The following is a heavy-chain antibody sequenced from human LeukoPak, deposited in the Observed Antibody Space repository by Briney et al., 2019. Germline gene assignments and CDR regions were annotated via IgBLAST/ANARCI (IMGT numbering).Heavy chain of an antibody. CDR1: GYAFTTYG. CDR3: VRDEYYEVAY. V-gene: IGHV1-18*01. Sequence: ASVKLSCRASGYAFTTYGFSWVRQAPGQGLEWMGWISSSNGNTNYAQDFLGRLTMTTDTSTTTAYMELRSLRSDDTAVYYCVRDEYYEVAYWGQGTLVTVSP. D-gene: IGHD3-22*01. CDR2: ISSSNGNT. J-gene: IGHJ4*02.